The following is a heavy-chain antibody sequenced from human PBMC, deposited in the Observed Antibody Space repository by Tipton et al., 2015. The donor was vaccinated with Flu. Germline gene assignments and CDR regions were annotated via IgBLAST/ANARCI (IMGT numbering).Heavy chain of an antibody. CDR1: GFTFSDDY. D-gene: IGHD2-8*02. J-gene: IGHJ4*02. CDR3: TRGSTGIYSPNDY. Sequence: QLVQSGGGLVKPGGYLRLSCAASGFTFSDDYMSWIRQAPGKGLEWVSHISSSGSTINYANSVKGRFTISRDNSNNTLYLQMGSLRAEDMAVYYCTRGSTGIYSPNDYWGQGTLVTVSS. CDR2: ISSSGSTI. V-gene: IGHV3-11*04.